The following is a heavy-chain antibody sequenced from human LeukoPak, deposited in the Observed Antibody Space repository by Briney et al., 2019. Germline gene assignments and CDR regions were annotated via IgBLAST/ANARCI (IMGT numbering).Heavy chain of an antibody. V-gene: IGHV3-23*01. CDR2: ISGSGGST. CDR1: GFTFSSYA. Sequence: AGGSLRLSCAASGFTFSSYAMSWVRQAPGKGLEWVSAISGSGGSTYYADSVKGRFTISRDNPKNTLYLQMDSLRAKDTAVYYCAKAFYDSSGYSCLDYWGQGTLVTASS. J-gene: IGHJ4*02. D-gene: IGHD3-22*01. CDR3: AKAFYDSSGYSCLDY.